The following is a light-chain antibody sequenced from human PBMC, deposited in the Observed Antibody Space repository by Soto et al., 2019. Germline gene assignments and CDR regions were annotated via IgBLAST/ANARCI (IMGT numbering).Light chain of an antibody. CDR2: DVS. CDR3: CSYAGSYV. V-gene: IGLV2-11*01. J-gene: IGLJ1*01. CDR1: SSYVGCYNH. Sequence: QSALTQPASVSGSPGQSITISCTGTSSYVGCYNHVSWYQQHPGKAPKLMIYDVSKRPSGVPDRFSGSKSGNTASLTISGLQAEDEADYYCCSYAGSYVFGTGTKVTVL.